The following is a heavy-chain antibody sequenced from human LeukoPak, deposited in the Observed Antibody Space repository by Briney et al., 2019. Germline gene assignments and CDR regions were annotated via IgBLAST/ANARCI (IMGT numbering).Heavy chain of an antibody. J-gene: IGHJ4*02. D-gene: IGHD6-13*01. Sequence: GGSLRLSCAASGFTFSSYSMNWVRQAPGRGLEWVSSISSSSSYIYYADSVKGRFTISRDNAKNSLYLQMNSLRAEDTAVYYCARGPIAAGDYWGQGTLVTVSS. CDR2: ISSSSSYI. CDR3: ARGPIAAGDY. V-gene: IGHV3-21*01. CDR1: GFTFSSYS.